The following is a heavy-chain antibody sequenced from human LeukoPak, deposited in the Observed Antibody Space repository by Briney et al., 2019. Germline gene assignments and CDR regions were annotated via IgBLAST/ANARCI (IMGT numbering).Heavy chain of an antibody. CDR3: ARVTKILGVVILDY. D-gene: IGHD3-3*01. CDR2: IYTSGST. Sequence: SETLSLTCAVYGGSFSGYYWSWIRRPAGKGLEWIGRIYTSGSTNYNPSLKSRVTISVDTSKNQFSLKLSSVTAADTAVYYCARVTKILGVVILDYWGQGTLVTVSS. CDR1: GGSFSGYY. V-gene: IGHV4-59*10. J-gene: IGHJ4*02.